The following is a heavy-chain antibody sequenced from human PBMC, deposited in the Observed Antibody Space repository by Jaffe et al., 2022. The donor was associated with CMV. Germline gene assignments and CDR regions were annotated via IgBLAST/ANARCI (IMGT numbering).Heavy chain of an antibody. D-gene: IGHD5-18*01. Sequence: QVQLQQWGAGLLKPSETLSLTCAVYGGSFSGYYWSWIRQPPGKGLEWIGEINHSGSTNYNPSLKSRVTISVDTSKNQFSLKLSSVTAADTAVYYCARGGYSYGHVFRNFDYWGQGTLVTVSS. J-gene: IGHJ4*02. V-gene: IGHV4-34*01. CDR2: INHSGST. CDR1: GGSFSGYY. CDR3: ARGGYSYGHVFRNFDY.